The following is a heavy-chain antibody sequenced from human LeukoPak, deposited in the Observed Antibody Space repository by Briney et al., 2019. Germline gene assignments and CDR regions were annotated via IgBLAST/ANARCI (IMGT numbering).Heavy chain of an antibody. J-gene: IGHJ3*02. Sequence: MASETLSLTCTVSGGSISSYYWSWIRQPPGKGLEWIGYIYYSGSTNYNPSLKSRVTISVDTSKNQFSLKLSSVTAADTAVYYCARVWVDAFDIWGQGTMVTVSS. CDR2: IYYSGST. D-gene: IGHD3-16*01. CDR3: ARVWVDAFDI. V-gene: IGHV4-59*01. CDR1: GGSISSYY.